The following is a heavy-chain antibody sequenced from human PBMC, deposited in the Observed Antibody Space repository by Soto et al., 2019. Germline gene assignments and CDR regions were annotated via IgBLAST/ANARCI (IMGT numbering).Heavy chain of an antibody. V-gene: IGHV4-59*01. Sequence: GSTSYNPSLKSRVTISVDTSKDQFSLKLNSVTAADTAVYYCAREPRYTDSGPAVDYWGQGTLVTVSS. CDR2: GST. D-gene: IGHD4-17*01. CDR3: AREPRYTDSGPAVDY. J-gene: IGHJ4*02.